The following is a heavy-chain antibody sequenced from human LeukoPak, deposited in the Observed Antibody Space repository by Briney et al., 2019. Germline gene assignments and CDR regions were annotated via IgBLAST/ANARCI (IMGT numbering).Heavy chain of an antibody. CDR3: ARVIAVAGTKYYGMDV. V-gene: IGHV4-59*01. D-gene: IGHD6-19*01. CDR2: IHYSGTT. CDR1: GGSISAYY. J-gene: IGHJ6*02. Sequence: RSETLSLTCTVSGGSISAYYWSWIRQPPGTGLEWIGYIHYSGTTNYYPSLKSRVTIALDTSKNQFSLKLNSVTADDTAVYYFARVIAVAGTKYYGMDVWGQGTTVTVSS.